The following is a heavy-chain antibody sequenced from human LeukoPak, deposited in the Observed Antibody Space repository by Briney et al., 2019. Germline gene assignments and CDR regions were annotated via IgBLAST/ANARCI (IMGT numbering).Heavy chain of an antibody. V-gene: IGHV4-39*01. D-gene: IGHD6-19*01. CDR3: ARQILLGSGWSY. CDR2: IYYSGRA. CDR1: GGSLSSSSYY. J-gene: IGHJ4*02. Sequence: SETLSLTCTVSGGSLSSSSYYWGWIRQPPGKGLEWIGSIYYSGRAYYNPSLKSRVTISVDTSKNQVSLKLSSVPAVDTAVYYCARQILLGSGWSYWGQGTLVTVSS.